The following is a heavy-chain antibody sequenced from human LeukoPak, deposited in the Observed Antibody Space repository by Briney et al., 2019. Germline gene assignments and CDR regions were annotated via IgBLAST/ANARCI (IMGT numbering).Heavy chain of an antibody. V-gene: IGHV3-74*01. CDR1: GFTFSSYW. CDR3: TTGEGMVGSTIHIRWAD. J-gene: IGHJ4*02. CDR2: INSDGSST. Sequence: PGGSLRLSCAASGFTFSSYWMHWVRQAPGKGLVWVSRINSDGSSTSYADSVKGRFTISRDNAKNTLYLQMNSLRAEDTAVYYCTTGEGMVGSTIHIRWADWGQGTLVTVSS. D-gene: IGHD1-26*01.